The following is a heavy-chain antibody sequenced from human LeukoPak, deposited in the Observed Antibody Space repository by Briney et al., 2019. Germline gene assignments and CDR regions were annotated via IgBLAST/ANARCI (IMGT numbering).Heavy chain of an antibody. D-gene: IGHD4-17*01. J-gene: IGHJ5*02. V-gene: IGHV3-21*01. CDR3: ARKDYGDYEP. Sequence: PGGSLRLSCAASGFTFSSYSMNWVRQAPGKGLEWVSSISSSSSYIYYADSVKGRLTISRDNAKNSLYLQVNSLRAEDTAVYYCARKDYGDYEPWGQGTLVTVSS. CDR1: GFTFSSYS. CDR2: ISSSSSYI.